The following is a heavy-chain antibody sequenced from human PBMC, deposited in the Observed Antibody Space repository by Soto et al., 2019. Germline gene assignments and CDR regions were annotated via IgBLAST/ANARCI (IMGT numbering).Heavy chain of an antibody. CDR3: ARPVTSPDHLDI. Sequence: QVQLVQSGAEVKQPGASVKVSCKTSGYIFSDYGITWVRQAPGQGLEWMGWISAYNGNTDYAQKFQDRLTLATDTSTSTAYMELRSLRSDDTALYDCARPVTSPDHLDIWGQGTMVTVSS. D-gene: IGHD4-4*01. CDR1: GYIFSDYG. J-gene: IGHJ3*02. CDR2: ISAYNGNT. V-gene: IGHV1-18*01.